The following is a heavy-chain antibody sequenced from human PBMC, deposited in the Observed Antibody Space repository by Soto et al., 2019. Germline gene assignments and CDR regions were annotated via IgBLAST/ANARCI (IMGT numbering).Heavy chain of an antibody. J-gene: IGHJ4*02. D-gene: IGHD1-1*01. V-gene: IGHV3-21*01. Sequence: EAHLVESGGGLVKPGGSLRLSCAASAFTFGTHPMNWVPQAPGKGLEWVSSIDSGGSRTFYADTVKGRFTISRDNAKNSLFLQMNSLRAEDTAVYFCTREVQPGVRREYDYWGQGTLVTVSS. CDR3: TREVQPGVRREYDY. CDR2: IDSGGSRT. CDR1: AFTFGTHP.